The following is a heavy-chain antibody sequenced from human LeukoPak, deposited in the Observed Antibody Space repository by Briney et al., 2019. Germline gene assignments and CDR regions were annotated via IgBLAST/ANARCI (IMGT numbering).Heavy chain of an antibody. CDR3: ARGRWLQSHFDY. D-gene: IGHD5-24*01. CDR1: GGSISSYY. CDR2: IYYSGST. J-gene: IGHJ4*02. Sequence: PSETLSLTCTVSGGSISSYYWSWIRQPPGKGLEWIGYIYYSGSTNYNPSLKSRVTISVDTSKNQFSLKLSSVTAADTAVYYCARGRWLQSHFDYWGQGTLVTVSS. V-gene: IGHV4-59*01.